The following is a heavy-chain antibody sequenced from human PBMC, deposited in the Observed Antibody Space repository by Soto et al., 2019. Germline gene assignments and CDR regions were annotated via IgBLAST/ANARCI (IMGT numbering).Heavy chain of an antibody. Sequence: ASVKVSCKASGYTFTSYAMHWVRQAPGQRLEWMGWINAGNGNTKYSQKFQGRVTITRDTSASTAYMELSRLRSDDTAVYYCARDQGGYYYFDYWGQGTLVTVSS. V-gene: IGHV1-3*01. CDR3: ARDQGGYYYFDY. J-gene: IGHJ4*02. D-gene: IGHD5-18*01. CDR1: GYTFTSYA. CDR2: INAGNGNT.